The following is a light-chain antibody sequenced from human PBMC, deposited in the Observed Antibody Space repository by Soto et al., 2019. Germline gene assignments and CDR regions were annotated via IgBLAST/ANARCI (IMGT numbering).Light chain of an antibody. Sequence: EIVLTQSPATLSFSPGERATLSCMASQSVSSYLAWYQQKPGQAPRLLIYDASNRATGIPARFSGSGSGTDFTLTISSLEPEDFAVYYCQQRSNWPTFGGGTKVEIK. CDR3: QQRSNWPT. CDR1: QSVSSY. CDR2: DAS. V-gene: IGKV3-11*01. J-gene: IGKJ4*01.